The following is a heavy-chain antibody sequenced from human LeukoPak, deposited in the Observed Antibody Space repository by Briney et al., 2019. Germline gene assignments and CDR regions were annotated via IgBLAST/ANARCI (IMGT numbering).Heavy chain of an antibody. CDR2: IYYSGTT. D-gene: IGHD1-1*01. CDR1: GGSISSRNYY. Sequence: SETLSLTCTVSGGSISSRNYYWAWIRQSPGKGLEWIGSIYYSGTTYYNPSLKSRVTISVDTSKDQFSLKLSSVTAADTAVYFWARQGKFSGRTVYSYYGMDVWGQGTTATVSS. J-gene: IGHJ6*02. V-gene: IGHV4-39*01. CDR3: ARQGKFSGRTVYSYYGMDV.